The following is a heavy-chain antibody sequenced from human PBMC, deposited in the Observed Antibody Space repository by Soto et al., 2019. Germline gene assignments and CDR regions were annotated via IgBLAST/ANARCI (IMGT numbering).Heavy chain of an antibody. J-gene: IGHJ4*02. CDR3: AKWSIVVVPAAGDFDY. Sequence: EVQLLESGGGLVQPGESLRLSCAASGFTFSSYAMSWVRQAPGKGLEWVSVISGSGGSTYYADSVKGRFTISRDNSKNTLYLQMNSLRAEDAAVYYCAKWSIVVVPAAGDFDYWGQGTLVTVSS. V-gene: IGHV3-23*01. CDR2: ISGSGGST. CDR1: GFTFSSYA. D-gene: IGHD2-2*01.